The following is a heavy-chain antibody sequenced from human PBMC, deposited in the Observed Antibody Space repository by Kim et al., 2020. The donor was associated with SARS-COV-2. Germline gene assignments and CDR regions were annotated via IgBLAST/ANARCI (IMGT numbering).Heavy chain of an antibody. CDR3: ARYNYASGTYSLFDY. CDR1: GDSLSSGDYY. Sequence: SETLSLTCSVSGDSLSSGDYYWGWIRQPPGMGLEWIGYMSHGGITHYSPSLRSRVFISLDTSNNQFSLRLNSVTATDTAVYFCARYNYASGTYSLFDYWGQGALVTVSS. V-gene: IGHV4-30-4*01. CDR2: MSHGGIT. J-gene: IGHJ4*02. D-gene: IGHD3-10*01.